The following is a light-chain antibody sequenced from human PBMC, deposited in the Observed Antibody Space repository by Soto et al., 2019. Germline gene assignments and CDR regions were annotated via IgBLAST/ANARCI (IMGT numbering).Light chain of an antibody. J-gene: IGKJ4*01. CDR3: QQSYSTLLT. Sequence: DIQMTQSPSSLSASVGDRATITCRASQSISNYLNWYQQKPGKAPKLLIYAASSLQSEVPSRFSGSGSGTDFTLTISSLQPEDFATYYCQQSYSTLLTFGGGTKVEIK. V-gene: IGKV1-39*01. CDR2: AAS. CDR1: QSISNY.